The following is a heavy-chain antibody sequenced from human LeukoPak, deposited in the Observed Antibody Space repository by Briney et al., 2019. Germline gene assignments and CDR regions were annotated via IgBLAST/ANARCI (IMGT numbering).Heavy chain of an antibody. CDR2: INSDGSST. J-gene: IGHJ4*02. CDR3: ARGTTVTTFYYY. V-gene: IGHV3-74*01. D-gene: IGHD4-17*01. CDR1: GFTFSSYW. Sequence: GGSLRLSCAASGFTFSSYWMHWVRQAPGKGLVWVSRINSDGSSTSYADSVKGRFTISRDNAKNTLYLQMNSLRAEDAAVYYCARGTTVTTFYYYWGQGTLVTVSS.